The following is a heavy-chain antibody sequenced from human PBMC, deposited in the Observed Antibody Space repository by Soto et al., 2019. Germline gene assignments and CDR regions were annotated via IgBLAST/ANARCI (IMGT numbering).Heavy chain of an antibody. D-gene: IGHD6-6*01. J-gene: IGHJ6*02. CDR2: FYYSGST. CDR3: ARDGAAPYYYYGMDV. V-gene: IGHV4-31*03. Sequence: QVQLQESGPGLVKPSQTLSLTCTVSGGSISSGGYFWSWIRQHPGKALEWIGFFYYSGSTSSNPSLKMRVTISVDTSKNQFSLKLSSVTAADTAVYYCARDGAAPYYYYGMDVWGQGTTVTVSS. CDR1: GGSISSGGYF.